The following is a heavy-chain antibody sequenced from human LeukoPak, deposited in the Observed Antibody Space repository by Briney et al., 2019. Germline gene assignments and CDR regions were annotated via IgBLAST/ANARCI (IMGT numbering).Heavy chain of an antibody. V-gene: IGHV4-59*08. CDR3: ARLTMVRGVINLYYFDY. J-gene: IGHJ4*02. CDR1: GGSLSSYY. Sequence: PSETLSLTCTVSGGSLSSYYWSWIRQPPGKGLEWIGYIYYSGSTNYNPSLKSRVTISVDTSKNQFSLKLSSVTAADTAVYYCARLTMVRGVINLYYFDYWGQGTLVTVSS. D-gene: IGHD3-10*01. CDR2: IYYSGST.